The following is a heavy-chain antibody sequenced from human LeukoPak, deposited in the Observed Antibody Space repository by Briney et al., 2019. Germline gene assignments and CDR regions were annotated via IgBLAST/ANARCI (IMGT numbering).Heavy chain of an antibody. J-gene: IGHJ4*02. CDR1: GYTFTSYG. D-gene: IGHD5-18*01. V-gene: IGHV1-18*01. CDR2: ISAYNGNT. CDR3: ARVGYSYGSYYFDY. Sequence: ASVKVSCKASGYTFTSYGISWVRQAPGQGLEWMGWISAYNGNTNYAQKLQGRVTVTTDTSTSTAYMELRSLRSDDTAVYYCARVGYSYGSYYFDYWGQGTLVTVSS.